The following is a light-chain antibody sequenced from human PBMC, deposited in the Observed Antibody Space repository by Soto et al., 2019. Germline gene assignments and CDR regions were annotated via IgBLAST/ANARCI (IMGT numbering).Light chain of an antibody. CDR3: QQYGSSPTWT. CDR1: QTVTNNH. CDR2: NVS. V-gene: IGKV3-20*01. J-gene: IGKJ1*01. Sequence: EIVLTQSPDTLSLSPGGRATLSCRASQTVTNNHLAWYQQKPGQAPRLLIYNVSRRATVIPDRFSGSGSGTDFTLPISRLETEDFAVYYCQQYGSSPTWTFGLGTRVEIK.